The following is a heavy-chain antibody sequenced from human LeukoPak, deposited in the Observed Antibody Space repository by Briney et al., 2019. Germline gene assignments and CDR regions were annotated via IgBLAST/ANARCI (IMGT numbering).Heavy chain of an antibody. J-gene: IGHJ4*02. Sequence: ASVKVSCKASGYTFTNFDIYWLRQAPGQGLEWMGWMNPVSGNAGSAQKFQGRVTLTRDTSISPAYMELSRLRAEDTAVYYCARGSRRGRSSWYPLCYWGQGTLVTVSS. CDR1: GYTFTNFD. V-gene: IGHV1-8*01. D-gene: IGHD6-13*01. CDR3: ARGSRRGRSSWYPLCY. CDR2: MNPVSGNA.